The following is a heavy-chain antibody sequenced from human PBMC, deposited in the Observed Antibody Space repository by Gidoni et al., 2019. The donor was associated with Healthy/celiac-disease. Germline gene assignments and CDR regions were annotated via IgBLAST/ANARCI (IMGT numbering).Heavy chain of an antibody. V-gene: IGHV4-39*01. J-gene: IGHJ3*02. CDR3: AGYDSSGPGAFDI. D-gene: IGHD3-22*01. CDR2: IYYSGST. CDR1: AGSISSSSYY. Sequence: LQLQESGPGLVKPSETLSLTCTASAGSISSSSYYWGWIRQPPGKGLEWIGSIYYSGSTYYNPSLKSRVTISVDTSKNQFSLKLSSVTAADTAVYYCAGYDSSGPGAFDIWGQGTMVTVSS.